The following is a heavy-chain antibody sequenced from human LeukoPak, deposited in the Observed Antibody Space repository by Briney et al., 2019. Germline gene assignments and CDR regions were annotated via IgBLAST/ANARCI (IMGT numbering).Heavy chain of an antibody. CDR1: GGSISSSSYY. J-gene: IGHJ4*02. D-gene: IGHD6-25*01. V-gene: IGHV4-39*07. Sequence: SETLSLTCTVSGGSISSSSYYWGWIRQPPGKGLEWIGSIYTSGSTNYNPSLKSRVTMSVDTSKNQFSLKLSSVTAADTAVYYCARDYSGGWYYFDYWGQGTLVTVSS. CDR2: IYTSGST. CDR3: ARDYSGGWYYFDY.